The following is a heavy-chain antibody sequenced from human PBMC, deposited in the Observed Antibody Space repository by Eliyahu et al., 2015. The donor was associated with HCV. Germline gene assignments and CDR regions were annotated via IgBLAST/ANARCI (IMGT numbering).Heavy chain of an antibody. CDR1: GFTFSXYS. V-gene: IGHV3-48*01. CDR3: ARSKVVATTNYYGMDV. Sequence: EVQLVESGGGLVQPGGSLRLSCAASGFTFSXYSMNWVRQAPGKGLEWVSYISSSSSTIYYADSVKGRFTISRDNAKNSLYLQMNSLRAEDTAVYYCARSKVVATTNYYGMDVWGQGTTVTVSS. D-gene: IGHD5-12*01. CDR2: ISSSSSTI. J-gene: IGHJ6*02.